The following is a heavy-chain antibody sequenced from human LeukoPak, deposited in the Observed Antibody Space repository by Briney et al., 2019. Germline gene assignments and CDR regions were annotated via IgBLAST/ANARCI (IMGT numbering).Heavy chain of an antibody. CDR1: GYTFTGYY. V-gene: IGHV1-2*02. J-gene: IGHJ4*02. Sequence: ASVKVSCKASGYTFTGYYINWVRQAPGQGLEWMGWINPNSGGTNYAQMFQGRVTMTRDTSISTAYMELSRLRSDDTAVYYCAKVPGYCSGGSCYSWGQGTLVTVSS. CDR3: AKVPGYCSGGSCYS. CDR2: INPNSGGT. D-gene: IGHD2-15*01.